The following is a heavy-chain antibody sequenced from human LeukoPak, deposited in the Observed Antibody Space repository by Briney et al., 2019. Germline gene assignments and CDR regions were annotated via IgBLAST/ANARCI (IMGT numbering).Heavy chain of an antibody. D-gene: IGHD2-15*01. V-gene: IGHV4-39*07. J-gene: IGHJ2*01. CDR3: ARDSGGSYPGWYFDL. CDR2: IYYSGST. Sequence: SETLSLTCTVSGGSISSSSYYWGWIRQPPGKGLEWIGSIYYSGSTYYNPSLKSRVTISVDTSKNQFSLKLSSVTAADTAVYYCARDSGGSYPGWYFDLWGRGTLVTVSS. CDR1: GGSISSSSYY.